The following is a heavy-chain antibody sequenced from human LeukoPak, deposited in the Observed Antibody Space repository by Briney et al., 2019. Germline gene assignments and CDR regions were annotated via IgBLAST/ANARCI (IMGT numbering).Heavy chain of an antibody. CDR1: GYSISSGYY. J-gene: IGHJ4*02. CDR2: VSHSGST. CDR3: ARGDRNWNYYDY. V-gene: IGHV4-38-2*02. Sequence: MPSETLSLTCTVSGYSISSGYYWGWIRQPPGKGLEWIGSVSHSGSTYYNPSLKSRITISVDTSKNQFSLKLNSVTAADTAVYYCARGDRNWNYYDYWGQGTLLTVSS. D-gene: IGHD1-1*01.